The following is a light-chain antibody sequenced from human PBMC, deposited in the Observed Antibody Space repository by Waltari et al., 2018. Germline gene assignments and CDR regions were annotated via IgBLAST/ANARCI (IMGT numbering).Light chain of an antibody. CDR3: NSYAGKNNFLL. V-gene: IGLV2-8*01. Sequence: QSALTQPPSASGSPGQSVTLSCTGTSSDVGGFHYVSWYQQHPGKAPKLLIYGVTQRPSGVPDRFSGSKSGNTASLTVSGLQAEDEADYYCNSYAGKNNFLLFGGGTKLTVL. CDR2: GVT. J-gene: IGLJ2*01. CDR1: SSDVGGFHY.